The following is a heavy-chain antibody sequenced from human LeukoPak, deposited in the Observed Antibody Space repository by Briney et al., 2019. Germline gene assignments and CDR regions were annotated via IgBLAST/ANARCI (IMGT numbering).Heavy chain of an antibody. V-gene: IGHV3-23*01. Sequence: PGGSLRLSCAASGFTFSTYAMSWVRQAPGKGLEWVSGISGNGGSAYYADSVKGRFTISRDNSKNTLDLQLSSLRAEDTAVYYCAKDNVVDSGNRRPSYFDFWGQGTLVTVSS. J-gene: IGHJ4*02. CDR1: GFTFSTYA. CDR2: ISGNGGSA. CDR3: AKDNVVDSGNRRPSYFDF. D-gene: IGHD3-10*01.